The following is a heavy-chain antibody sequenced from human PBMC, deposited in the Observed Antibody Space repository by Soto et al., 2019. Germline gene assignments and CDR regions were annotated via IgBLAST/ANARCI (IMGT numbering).Heavy chain of an antibody. J-gene: IGHJ6*03. CDR2: IYQSGNT. D-gene: IGHD2-15*01. CDR3: ARNPVCSGDNCYSYYYFMDV. CDR1: GGSITGSTYH. Sequence: SETLSLTCTVSGGSITGSTYHWGWIRQPPGKGLEWIGSIYQSGNTYYNPSLKSRVTISVDTSKNQFSLKMSSVTAADTVVYFCARNPVCSGDNCYSYYYFMDVWGKGTTVTVSS. V-gene: IGHV4-39*01.